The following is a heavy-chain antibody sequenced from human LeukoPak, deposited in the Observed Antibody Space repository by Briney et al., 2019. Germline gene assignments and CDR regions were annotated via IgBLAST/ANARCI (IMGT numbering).Heavy chain of an antibody. CDR1: GFTFEEHG. J-gene: IGHJ4*02. D-gene: IGHD6-19*01. CDR3: AGGDSSGWYFDY. CDR2: IIWNGGST. V-gene: IGHV3-20*04. Sequence: GGSLRLSCAASGFTFEEHGMSWVRQAPGKGLEWVSGIIWNGGSTGYGESAKGRFTISRDNAKNSLYLQMNSLRAEDTALYYCAGGDSSGWYFDYWGQGILVTVSS.